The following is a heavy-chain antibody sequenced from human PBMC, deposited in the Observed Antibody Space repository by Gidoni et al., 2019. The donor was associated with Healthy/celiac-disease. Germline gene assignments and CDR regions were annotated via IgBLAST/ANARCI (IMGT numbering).Heavy chain of an antibody. D-gene: IGHD2-15*01. CDR2: ISGSGGST. J-gene: IGHJ4*02. Sequence: EVQLLESGGGLVQPGGSLRLSCAASGFTFSIYAMSWGRQAPGKGLEWVSAISGSGGSTYYADSVKGRFTISRDNSKNTLYLQMNSLRAEDTAVYYGAPDLSGGSQQFDYWGQGTLVTVSS. CDR1: GFTFSIYA. V-gene: IGHV3-23*01. CDR3: APDLSGGSQQFDY.